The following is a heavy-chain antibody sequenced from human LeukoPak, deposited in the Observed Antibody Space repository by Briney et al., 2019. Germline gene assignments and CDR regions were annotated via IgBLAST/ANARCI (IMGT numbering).Heavy chain of an antibody. Sequence: ASVKVSCKVSGYTLTVLSMHWVRQAPGKGLEWMGGFDPEDGETIYAQKFQGRVTMTADTSTDTAYMELSSLRSEDTAVYYCATRGETGYSYGPYYFDYWGQGTLVTVSS. D-gene: IGHD5-18*01. CDR3: ATRGETGYSYGPYYFDY. CDR1: GYTLTVLS. CDR2: FDPEDGET. V-gene: IGHV1-24*01. J-gene: IGHJ4*02.